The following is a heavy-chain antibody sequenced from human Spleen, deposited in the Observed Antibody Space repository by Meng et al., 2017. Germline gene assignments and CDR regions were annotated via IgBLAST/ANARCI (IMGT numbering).Heavy chain of an antibody. CDR1: GFTFDDYA. J-gene: IGHJ6*02. CDR3: AKDIVRGMAAFYGMDV. D-gene: IGHD5-24*01. V-gene: IGHV3-9*01. Sequence: GGSLRLSCAASGFTFDDYAMHWVRQAPGKGLEWVSGISWNSGSIGYADSVKGRFTISRDNAKNSLYLQMNSLRAEDTALYYCAKDIVRGMAAFYGMDVWGQGTTVTVSS. CDR2: ISWNSGSI.